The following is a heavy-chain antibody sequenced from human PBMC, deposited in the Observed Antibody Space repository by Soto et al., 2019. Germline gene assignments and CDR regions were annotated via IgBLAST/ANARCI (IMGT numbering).Heavy chain of an antibody. CDR2: IKSKTNGGTI. CDR1: GFTFTNAW. D-gene: IGHD4-17*01. Sequence: EVQMVESGGGLVKPGGSLRLSCAASGFTFTNAWMSWVRQAPGKGLEWVGRIKSKTNGGTIDYAAPVKGRFTISRDDSTNTLYMQMNSLKTEDTAVCYCTTDAIGDYDPYHFDHLGQGTLVSVSS. CDR3: TTDAIGDYDPYHFDH. J-gene: IGHJ4*02. V-gene: IGHV3-15*01.